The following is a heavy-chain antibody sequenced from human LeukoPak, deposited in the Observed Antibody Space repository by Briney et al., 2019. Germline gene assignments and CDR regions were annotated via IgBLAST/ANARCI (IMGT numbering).Heavy chain of an antibody. CDR1: GASISSDKW. V-gene: IGHV4-4*02. D-gene: IGHD2-21*02. Sequence: SETLSLTCVVSGASISSDKWWTWVRQTPGKGLEWIGEIHPSGRTNYKPSLKSRVSMSVDRSKNQFSLKMTSVTAADTAFYYCARGGDWNFDYWGQGALVTVSS. CDR2: IHPSGRT. J-gene: IGHJ4*02. CDR3: ARGGDWNFDY.